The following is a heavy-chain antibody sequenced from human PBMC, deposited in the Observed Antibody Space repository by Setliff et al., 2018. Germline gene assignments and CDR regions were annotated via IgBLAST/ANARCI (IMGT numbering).Heavy chain of an antibody. J-gene: IGHJ6*03. CDR1: GYTFTTYA. V-gene: IGHV7-4-1*02. CDR3: ARASRVGSVVYRGDYYMDV. Sequence: ASVKVSCKASGYTFTTYAIGWMRQAPGQGPEWMGWTNTNTGNPSYAQGFTGRFVFSLDPSVSTAYLQISGLKGEDSAVYYCARASRVGSVVYRGDYYMDVWGKGTTVTVSS. CDR2: TNTNTGNP. D-gene: IGHD5-18*01.